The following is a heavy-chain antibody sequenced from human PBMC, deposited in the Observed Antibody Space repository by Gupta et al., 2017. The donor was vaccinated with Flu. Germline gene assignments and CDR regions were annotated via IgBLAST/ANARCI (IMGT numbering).Heavy chain of an antibody. J-gene: IGHJ4*02. D-gene: IGHD1-20*01. Sequence: MHWVRQAPGQGLEWMGWINPNSGGTKYAQKFQGRVTMTRDTSISTAYMELSRLKSDDTAVYYCAREVTGAPLEVDYWGQGTLVTVSS. V-gene: IGHV1-2*02. CDR3: AREVTGAPLEVDY. CDR2: INPNSGGT.